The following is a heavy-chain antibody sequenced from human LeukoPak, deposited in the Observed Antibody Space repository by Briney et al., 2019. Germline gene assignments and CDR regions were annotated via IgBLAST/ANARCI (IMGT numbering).Heavy chain of an antibody. D-gene: IGHD2-8*01. CDR1: GFTSTSYG. V-gene: IGHV3-33*01. J-gene: IGHJ4*02. CDR2: IWSDGSKT. Sequence: GGSLRLCCAASGFTSTSYGMHWVRQAPGKGLEWVAVIWSDGSKTYYVDSVKGRFTISRDYSKNTLYLQMSSLRAEDTAVYYCARAGASNEFDYWGQGTLVTVSS. CDR3: ARAGASNEFDY.